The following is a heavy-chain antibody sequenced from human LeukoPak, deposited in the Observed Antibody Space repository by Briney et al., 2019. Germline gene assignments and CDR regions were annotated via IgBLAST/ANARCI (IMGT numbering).Heavy chain of an antibody. CDR3: AREQVVVGRGYYGMDV. Sequence: GGSLRLSCAASGFTVSSNYMNWVRQAPGKGLEWVSVMYSGGSTFYGDSVKGRFTISRDNSLNTLYLQMNSLRVDDTAVYYCAREQVVVGRGYYGMDVWGQGTTVTVSS. D-gene: IGHD2-2*01. J-gene: IGHJ6*02. CDR1: GFTVSSNY. V-gene: IGHV3-66*01. CDR2: MYSGGST.